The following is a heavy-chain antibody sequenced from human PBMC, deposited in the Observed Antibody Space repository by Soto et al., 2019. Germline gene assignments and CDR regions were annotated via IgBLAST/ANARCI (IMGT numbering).Heavy chain of an antibody. V-gene: IGHV1-46*03. CDR1: GYTFTSYY. CDR3: ASDSPHSTGESIAVDY. Sequence: QVQLVQSGAEVKKPGASVKVSCKASGYTFTSYYMHWVRQAPGQGLEWMGIINPSGGSTSYAQTFQGRVTMTRDTSTSTVYMELSSLRSEDTAVYYCASDSPHSTGESIAVDYWGQGTLVTVSS. J-gene: IGHJ4*02. D-gene: IGHD6-6*01. CDR2: INPSGGST.